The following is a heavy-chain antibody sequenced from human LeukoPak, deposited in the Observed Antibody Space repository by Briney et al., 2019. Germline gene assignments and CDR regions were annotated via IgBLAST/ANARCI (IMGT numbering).Heavy chain of an antibody. CDR3: ARGSSPPYYYYGMDV. J-gene: IGHJ6*02. CDR2: INPNSGNT. V-gene: IGHV1-8*01. CDR1: GYTFTSYD. D-gene: IGHD6-13*01. Sequence: ASVKVSCKASGYTFTSYDINWVRQATGQGLEWMGWINPNSGNTGYAQKFQGRVTMTRNTSISTAYMELSSLRSEDTAVYYCARGSSPPYYYYGMDVWGQGTTVTVSS.